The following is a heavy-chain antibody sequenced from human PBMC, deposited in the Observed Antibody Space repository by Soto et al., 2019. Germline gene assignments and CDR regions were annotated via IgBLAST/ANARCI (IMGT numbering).Heavy chain of an antibody. V-gene: IGHV1-18*01. J-gene: IGHJ5*02. CDR2: ISAYNGNT. D-gene: IGHD2-8*01. CDR3: ARVGCTNGVCYFGWFDP. CDR1: GYTFTSYG. Sequence: ASVKVSCKASGYTFTSYGISWVRQAPGQGREWMGWISAYNGNTNYAQKLQGKVTMTTDTSTSTAYMELRSLKSDDTAVYYCARVGCTNGVCYFGWFDPWGQGTLVTVSS.